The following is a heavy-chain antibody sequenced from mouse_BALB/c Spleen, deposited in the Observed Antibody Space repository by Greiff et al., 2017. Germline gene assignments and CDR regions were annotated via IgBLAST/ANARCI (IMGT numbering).Heavy chain of an antibody. J-gene: IGHJ2*01. CDR2: IDTSDSYT. D-gene: IGHD2-4*01. Sequence: QVQLQQPGAELVMPGASVKMSCKASGYTFTDYWMHWVKQRPGQGLEWIGAIDTSDSYTSYNQKFKGKATLTVDESSSTAYMQLSSLTSEDSAVYYCARGGDYDGFDYWGQGTTLTVSA. CDR3: ARGGDYDGFDY. CDR1: GYTFTDYW. V-gene: IGHV1-69*01.